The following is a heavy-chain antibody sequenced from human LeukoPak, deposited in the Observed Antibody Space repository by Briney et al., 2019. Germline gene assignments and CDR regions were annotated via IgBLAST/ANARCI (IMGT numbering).Heavy chain of an antibody. J-gene: IGHJ4*02. V-gene: IGHV4-61*02. CDR2: IYTSGST. CDR1: GGSISSGSYY. CDR3: ARGQQLWPIHYFDY. Sequence: SETLSLTCTVSGGSISSGSYYWSWIRQPAGKGLEWIGRIYTSGSTNYNPSLKSRVTISVDTSKNQFSLKLSSVTAADTAVYYCARGQQLWPIHYFDYWGQGTLVTVSP. D-gene: IGHD5-18*01.